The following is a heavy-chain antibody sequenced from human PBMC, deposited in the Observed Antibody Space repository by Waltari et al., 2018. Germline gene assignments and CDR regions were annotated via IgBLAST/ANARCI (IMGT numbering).Heavy chain of an antibody. CDR2: INHSGST. J-gene: IGHJ3*02. CDR3: ARASLRYFDWLPRDAFDI. CDR1: GGSFSGYY. D-gene: IGHD3-9*01. Sequence: QVQLQQWGAGLLTPSETLSLTCAVYGGSFSGYYWSWIRQPPGKGLEWIGEINHSGSTNYNPSLKSRVTISVDTSKNQFSLKLSSVTAADTAVYYCARASLRYFDWLPRDAFDIWGQGTMVTVSS. V-gene: IGHV4-34*01.